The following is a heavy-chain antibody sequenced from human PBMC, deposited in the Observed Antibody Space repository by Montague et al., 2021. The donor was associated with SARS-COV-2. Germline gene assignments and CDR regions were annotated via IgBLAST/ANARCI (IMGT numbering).Heavy chain of an antibody. J-gene: IGHJ6*02. D-gene: IGHD2-2*01. V-gene: IGHV4-61*02. CDR3: ASEQIVVVPTAPYYYYGMDV. CDR1: GGSISSGSYY. Sequence: TLSLTCTVSGGSISSGSYYWSWIRQPAGKGLEWIGRIYTSGSTNYNPSLKSRVTISVDTSKNQFSLKLSSVTAADTAVYYCASEQIVVVPTAPYYYYGMDVWGQGTPVTVSS. CDR2: IYTSGST.